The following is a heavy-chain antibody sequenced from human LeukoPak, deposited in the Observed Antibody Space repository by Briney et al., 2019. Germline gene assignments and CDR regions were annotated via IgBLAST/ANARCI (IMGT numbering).Heavy chain of an antibody. D-gene: IGHD3-22*01. CDR3: AIGEYYSDTIPYLDL. CDR1: GFTFSIYD. V-gene: IGHV3-30*03. CDR2: ISYDGSNK. J-gene: IGHJ4*02. Sequence: GGSLRLSCAASGFTFSIYDMNWVRQAPGKGLEWVAVISYDGSNKYYADSVKGRFTISRDNSKNTLFVQMSSLRAEDTAVYYCAIGEYYSDTIPYLDLGGRGTLVTVSS.